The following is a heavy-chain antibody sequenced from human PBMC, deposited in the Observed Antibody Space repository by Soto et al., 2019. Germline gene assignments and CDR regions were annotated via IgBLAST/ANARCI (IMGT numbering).Heavy chain of an antibody. CDR2: IYHSGST. Sequence: PSETLSLTCAVSGGSMSSGGYSWSWIRQPPGKGLECIGYIYHSGSTYYSPSLKSRVTISVDRSKNQFSLKLSSVTAADTAVYYGARGPPLGYWGQGTLVTVSS. CDR3: ARGPPLGY. CDR1: GGSMSSGGYS. V-gene: IGHV4-30-2*01. J-gene: IGHJ4*02.